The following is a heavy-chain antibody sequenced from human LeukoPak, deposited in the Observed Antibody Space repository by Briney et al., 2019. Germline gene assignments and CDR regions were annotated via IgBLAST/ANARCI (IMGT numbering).Heavy chain of an antibody. Sequence: PSETLSLTCAVYGGSFSGYYWSWIRQPPGKGLEWIGEINHSGSINYNPSLKSRVTISVDTSKNQFSLKLSSVTAADTAVYYCARGSRGYSSSWLIDYWGQGTLVTVSS. J-gene: IGHJ4*02. D-gene: IGHD6-13*01. CDR1: GGSFSGYY. CDR3: ARGSRGYSSSWLIDY. CDR2: INHSGSI. V-gene: IGHV4-34*01.